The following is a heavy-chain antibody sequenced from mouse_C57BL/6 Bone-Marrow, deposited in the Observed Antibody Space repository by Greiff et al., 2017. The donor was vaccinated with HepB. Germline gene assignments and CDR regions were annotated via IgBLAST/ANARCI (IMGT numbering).Heavy chain of an antibody. CDR1: DSEVFPIAY. J-gene: IGHJ1*03. CDR2: ILPSIGRT. Sequence: QVQLQQSGSELRSPGSSVKLSCKDFDSEVFPIAYMSWVRQKPGHGFEWIGGILPSIGRTIYGEKFEDKATLDADTMSNTAYLELNSLTSEDSAIYYCARGDYDNWYFDVWGTGTTVTVSS. D-gene: IGHD2-4*01. CDR3: ARGDYDNWYFDV. V-gene: IGHV15-2*01.